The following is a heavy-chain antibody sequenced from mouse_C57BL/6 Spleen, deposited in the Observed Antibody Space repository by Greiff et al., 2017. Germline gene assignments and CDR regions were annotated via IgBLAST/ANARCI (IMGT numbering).Heavy chain of an antibody. CDR1: GYTFTDYN. J-gene: IGHJ1*03. V-gene: IGHV1-22*01. D-gene: IGHD1-1*01. CDR3: AREGIPTVVELYFDV. Sequence: VQLQQSGPELVKPGASVKMSCKASGYTFTDYNMHWVKQSHGKSLEWIGYINPNNGGTSYNQKFKGKATLTVNKSSSTAYMERRSLTSEESAVYYCAREGIPTVVELYFDVWGTGTTVTVSS. CDR2: INPNNGGT.